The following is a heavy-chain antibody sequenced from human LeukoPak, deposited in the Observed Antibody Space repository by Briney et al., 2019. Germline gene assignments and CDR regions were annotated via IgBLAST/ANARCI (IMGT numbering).Heavy chain of an antibody. CDR2: VDPEDGET. CDR3: ATDDLGYCSSTSCAHFDY. D-gene: IGHD2-2*01. Sequence: ASVKVSCKVSGYTFTDYYMHWVQQAPGKGLEWMGLVDPEDGETIYAEKFQGRVTITADTPTDTAYMELSSLRSEDTAVYYCATDDLGYCSSTSCAHFDYWGQGTLVTVSS. V-gene: IGHV1-69-2*01. CDR1: GYTFTDYY. J-gene: IGHJ4*02.